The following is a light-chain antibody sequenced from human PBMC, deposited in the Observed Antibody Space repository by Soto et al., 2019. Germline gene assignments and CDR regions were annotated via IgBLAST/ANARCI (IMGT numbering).Light chain of an antibody. J-gene: IGKJ1*01. Sequence: EIVLTQSPATLSLSLWEIATLSCRASQSIGSYLALYQHKLGQPPRLLIYDASNRATGIPVRFSGSGSGTEFTLTISSLQSEDFAVYYCQQYHSWPPTFGQGTKVDIK. V-gene: IGKV3-11*01. CDR2: DAS. CDR3: QQYHSWPPT. CDR1: QSIGSY.